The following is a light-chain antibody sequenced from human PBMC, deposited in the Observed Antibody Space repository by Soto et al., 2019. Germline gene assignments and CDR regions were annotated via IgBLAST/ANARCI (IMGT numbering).Light chain of an antibody. Sequence: QSALTQPASVSGSPGQSITISCTGTSSDVGIYNLVSWYQQHPGKAPKLMIYEGTRRPSGVSHRFSGSKSGNTASLTISGLQAEDEADYHCASWDASLNGWVFGGGTQLTVL. J-gene: IGLJ3*02. CDR3: ASWDASLNGWV. CDR2: EGT. CDR1: SSDVGIYNL. V-gene: IGLV2-23*01.